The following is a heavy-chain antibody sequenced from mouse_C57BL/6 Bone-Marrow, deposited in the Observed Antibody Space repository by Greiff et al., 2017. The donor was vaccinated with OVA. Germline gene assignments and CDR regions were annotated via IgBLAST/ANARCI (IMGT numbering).Heavy chain of an antibody. CDR2: IRNKANNHAT. CDR3: TRTGRRGLYAMDY. Sequence: LQQSGGGLVQPGGSMKLSCAASGFTFSDAWMDWVRQSPEKGLEWVAEIRNKANNHATYYAESVKGRFTISRDDSKSSVYLQMNSLRAEDTGIYYCTRTGRRGLYAMDYWGQGTSVTVSS. V-gene: IGHV6-6*01. CDR1: GFTFSDAW. D-gene: IGHD3-3*01. J-gene: IGHJ4*01.